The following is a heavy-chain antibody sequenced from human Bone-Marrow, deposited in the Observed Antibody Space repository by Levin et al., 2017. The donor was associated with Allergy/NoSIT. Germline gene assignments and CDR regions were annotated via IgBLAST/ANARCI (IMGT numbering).Heavy chain of an antibody. CDR1: GYTFTSFD. Sequence: ASVKVSCKTSGYTFTSFDINWVRQATGQGLEWMGWMYPNSVNAGYAHNFPFLFTMTRNTSISTAYMELSSLRSEDTAIYYCARGELRSGYLFDYWGQGTLVTVSS. CDR3: ARGELRSGYLFDY. CDR2: MYPNSVNA. J-gene: IGHJ4*02. D-gene: IGHD5-12*01. V-gene: IGHV1-8*01.